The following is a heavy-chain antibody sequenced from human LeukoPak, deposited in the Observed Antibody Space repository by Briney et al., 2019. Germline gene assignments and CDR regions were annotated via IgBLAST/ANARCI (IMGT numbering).Heavy chain of an antibody. CDR1: GFTFSSYW. J-gene: IGHJ3*02. Sequence: PGGSLRLSCAASGFTFSSYWIHWVRQAPGKGLVWVSRISSDGSSTSCADSVKGRFTISRDNAKNTLYLQMNSLRAEDTAVYYCARDTAMVWGDAFDIWGQGTMVTVSS. D-gene: IGHD5-18*01. CDR2: ISSDGSST. CDR3: ARDTAMVWGDAFDI. V-gene: IGHV3-74*01.